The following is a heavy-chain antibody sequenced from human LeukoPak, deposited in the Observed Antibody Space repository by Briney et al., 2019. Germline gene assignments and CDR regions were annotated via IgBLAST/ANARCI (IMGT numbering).Heavy chain of an antibody. CDR1: GGTFSSYA. CDR2: SIPIFGTA. V-gene: IGHV1-69*05. Sequence: ASVKVSCKASGGTFSSYAISWVRQAPGQGLEWMGGSIPIFGTANYAQKFQGRVTMTTDTSTSTAYMELRSLRSDDTAVYFCARDAGSYNYYYYGMDVWGQGTTVTVSS. CDR3: ARDAGSYNYYYYGMDV. D-gene: IGHD1-26*01. J-gene: IGHJ6*02.